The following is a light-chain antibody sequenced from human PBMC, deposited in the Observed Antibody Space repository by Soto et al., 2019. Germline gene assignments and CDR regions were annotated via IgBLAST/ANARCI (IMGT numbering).Light chain of an antibody. V-gene: IGKV3-20*01. CDR1: QSVSSSY. CDR3: QQYGSSPWT. J-gene: IGKJ1*01. Sequence: EIVLTQSPGTLSLSPGERATLSCRASQSVSSSYLAWYQQKPGQAPRLLIYGASSRATGIPDRFSGSGSGXXXXXXIXRLEPEDFAVYYCQQYGSSPWTFGQGTKVEIK. CDR2: GAS.